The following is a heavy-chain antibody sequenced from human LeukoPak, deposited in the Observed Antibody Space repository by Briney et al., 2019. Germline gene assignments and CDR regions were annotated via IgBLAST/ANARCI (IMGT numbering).Heavy chain of an antibody. D-gene: IGHD6-6*01. Sequence: ASVKVSCKASGFTFTSSAMHWVRQAPGQGLEWMGIINPTSGITNYAQKFQGRVTMTRDMSTSTVYMDLSSLRSEDTAVYYCARVGYTSSSAMDVWGKGTTVTVSS. CDR2: INPTSGIT. V-gene: IGHV1-46*01. J-gene: IGHJ6*03. CDR1: GFTFTSSA. CDR3: ARVGYTSSSAMDV.